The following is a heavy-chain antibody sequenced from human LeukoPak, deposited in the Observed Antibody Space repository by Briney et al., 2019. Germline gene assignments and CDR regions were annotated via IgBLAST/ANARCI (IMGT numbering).Heavy chain of an antibody. D-gene: IGHD3-9*01. Sequence: GGALRLSCAASGFPFRSYPMSWVRQAPGKGLEWVSAISGSGGSTYYADSVKGRFTISRDNSKNTLYLQMNSQRAEDTAVYYCANPYDILTGYAPYYYYGMDVWGQGTTVTVSS. CDR2: ISGSGGST. V-gene: IGHV3-23*01. CDR1: GFPFRSYP. J-gene: IGHJ6*02. CDR3: ANPYDILTGYAPYYYYGMDV.